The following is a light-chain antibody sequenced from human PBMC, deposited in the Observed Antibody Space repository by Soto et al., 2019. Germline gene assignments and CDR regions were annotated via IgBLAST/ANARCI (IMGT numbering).Light chain of an antibody. V-gene: IGLV2-23*01. CDR2: DDS. J-gene: IGLJ1*01. CDR3: CSYADSSTYV. CDR1: SSDVGSYNY. Sequence: QSALTQPASVSGSPGQSITISCTGTSSDVGSYNYVSWYQQHPGKAPKLMIYDDSNRPSGVSNRFSGSKSGNTASLTISGLQTEDEADYYCCSYADSSTYVFGTGTKVTVL.